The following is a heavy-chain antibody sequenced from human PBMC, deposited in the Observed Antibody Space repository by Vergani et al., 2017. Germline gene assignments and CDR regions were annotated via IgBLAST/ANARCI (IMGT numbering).Heavy chain of an antibody. J-gene: IGHJ4*02. CDR3: ARSPSWYSSGWYYFDY. V-gene: IGHV3-7*01. D-gene: IGHD6-19*01. Sequence: EAHVVESGGGLVQPGGSLRLSCAAPGYTFKTYWMSWVRQAPGKGLEWMANINQDGSEKNYVDSVRGRFTISRDNAENSLFLQMNSLRAEDTAVYYCARSPSWYSSGWYYFDYWGQGTLVTVSS. CDR1: GYTFKTYW. CDR2: INQDGSEK.